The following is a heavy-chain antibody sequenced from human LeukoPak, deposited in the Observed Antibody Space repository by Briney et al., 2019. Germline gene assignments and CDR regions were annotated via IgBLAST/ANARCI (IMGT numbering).Heavy chain of an antibody. D-gene: IGHD2-2*01. J-gene: IGHJ4*02. CDR3: AREGYCSSTSCYLSYYFDY. CDR1: GFTFSSYG. Sequence: PGGSLRLSCAASGFTFSSYGMHWFRQAPGKGLEWVAVISYDGSNKYYADSVKGRFTISRDNSKNTLYLQMNSLRAEDTAVYYCAREGYCSSTSCYLSYYFDYWGQGTLVTVSS. V-gene: IGHV3-30*03. CDR2: ISYDGSNK.